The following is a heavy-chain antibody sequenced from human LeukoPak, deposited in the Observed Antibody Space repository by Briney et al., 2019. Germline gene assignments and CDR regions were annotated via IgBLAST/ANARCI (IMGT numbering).Heavy chain of an antibody. V-gene: IGHV3-30-3*01. CDR3: ARTALGGGFEYYFDY. D-gene: IGHD4-23*01. CDR2: ISYDGSNK. J-gene: IGHJ4*02. Sequence: GRSLRLSCAASGFTFSSYAMHWVRQAPGKGLEWVAVISYDGSNKYYADSVKGRFTISRDNSKNTLYLQMNSLRAEDTAVYYCARTALGGGFEYYFDYWGQGTLVTVSS. CDR1: GFTFSSYA.